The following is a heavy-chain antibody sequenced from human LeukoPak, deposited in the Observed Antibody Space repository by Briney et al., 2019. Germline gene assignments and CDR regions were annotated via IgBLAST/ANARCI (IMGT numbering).Heavy chain of an antibody. CDR2: IDRSSAYI. V-gene: IGHV3-21*04. Sequence: GGSLRLSCAASGFTFSSNSMKWVRQAPGKGLEWVSSIDRSSAYIYYADSVKGRFTISRDNAKNSLYLQMNSLRAEDTAVYYCTKSHGYTSGWYGGYWGQGTLVTVSS. J-gene: IGHJ4*02. CDR3: TKSHGYTSGWYGGY. D-gene: IGHD6-19*01. CDR1: GFTFSSNS.